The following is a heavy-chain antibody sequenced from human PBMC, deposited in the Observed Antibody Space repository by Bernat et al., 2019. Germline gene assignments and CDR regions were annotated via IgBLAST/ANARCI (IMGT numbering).Heavy chain of an antibody. Sequence: QVQLVESGGGVVQPGRSLRLSCAASGFTFSSYGMHWVRQAPGKGLEWVAVISYDGSNKYYADSVKGRFTISRDNSKNTLYLQMNSLRAEDTAVYYCAKDGISSTVTTNYFDYWGQRTLVTVSS. CDR3: AKDGISSTVTTNYFDY. CDR2: ISYDGSNK. CDR1: GFTFSSYG. D-gene: IGHD4-17*01. J-gene: IGHJ4*02. V-gene: IGHV3-30*18.